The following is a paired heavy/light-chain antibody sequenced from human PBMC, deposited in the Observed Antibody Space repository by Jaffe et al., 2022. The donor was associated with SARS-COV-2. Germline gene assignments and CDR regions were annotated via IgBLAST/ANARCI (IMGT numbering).Heavy chain of an antibody. J-gene: IGHJ6*03. V-gene: IGHV3-7*01. CDR1: GFTFSAYW. Sequence: EVQLVESGGGLVQPGGSLRLSCAASGFTFSAYWMNWVRQAPGKGLEWVANIKQDGSDSDYVESVKGRFTISRDNAKKSLYLQMNNLRAEDTAVYYCSRGKDWGYQYYMDVWGKGTTVAVSS. CDR3: SRGKDWGYQYYMDV. D-gene: IGHD7-27*01. CDR2: IKQDGSDS.
Light chain of an antibody. J-gene: IGLJ1*01. CDR1: NIGSKS. CDR2: YDK. V-gene: IGLV3-21*04. CDR3: QVSSSGGDHPV. Sequence: SYVLTQPPSVSVAPGKTAKITCGASNIGSKSVHWYQQKPGQAPVLVIYYDKDRPSEIPARFSGSKSGNTATLTIGRVEVGDEADYFCQVSSSGGDHPVFGTGTKVTVL.